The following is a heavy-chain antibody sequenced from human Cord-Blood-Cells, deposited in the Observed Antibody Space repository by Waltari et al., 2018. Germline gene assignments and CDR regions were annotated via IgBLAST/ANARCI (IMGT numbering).Heavy chain of an antibody. J-gene: IGHJ4*02. V-gene: IGHV4-34*01. CDR2: IHHIGST. CDR1: GGSFRGYY. D-gene: IGHD3-22*01. CDR3: ARGLGGYYFDY. Sequence: QVQLQQWGAGLLKPSETLSLTCAVYGGSFRGYYWSWIRQPPGKGLEGIGEIHHIGSTTSTPSLKSRVTISVDTSKNQFSLKLSSVTAADTAVYYCARGLGGYYFDYWGQGTLVTVSS.